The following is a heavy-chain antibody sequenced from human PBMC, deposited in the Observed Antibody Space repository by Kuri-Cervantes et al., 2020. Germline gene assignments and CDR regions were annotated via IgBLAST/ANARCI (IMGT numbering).Heavy chain of an antibody. V-gene: IGHV3-48*02. Sequence: GGSLRLSCAASGFTFSSYGMRWVRQAPGKGLEFVSYISRDSGATYYGDSVKGRFTISRDNAKNSLYLQMNSLSDEDTAVYYCARDDNWGFDYWGQGTPVTVSS. CDR1: GFTFSSYG. CDR3: ARDDNWGFDY. D-gene: IGHD1-1*01. J-gene: IGHJ4*02. CDR2: ISRDSGAT.